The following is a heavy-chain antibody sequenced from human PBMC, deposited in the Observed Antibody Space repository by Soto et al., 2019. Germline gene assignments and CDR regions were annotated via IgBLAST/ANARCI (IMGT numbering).Heavy chain of an antibody. CDR2: LSYRGSP. CDR1: GGSISTTGYY. D-gene: IGHD1-26*01. V-gene: IGHV4-39*01. J-gene: IGHJ5*02. CDR3: ERLVSGLNGKPGRRVAWCEP. Sequence: SETLSLTCSVSGGSISTTGYYWAWVRQPPGKGLEWIGTLSYRGSPSYNSHLKNRVTISVDTSKNQLSLRLRSVTAADTASYFGERLVSGLNGKPGRRVAWCEPWGQGNLVPVSS.